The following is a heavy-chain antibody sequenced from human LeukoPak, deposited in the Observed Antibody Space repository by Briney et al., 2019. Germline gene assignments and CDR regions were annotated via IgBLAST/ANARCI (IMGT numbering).Heavy chain of an antibody. D-gene: IGHD5-18*01. J-gene: IGHJ4*02. CDR1: GFSFNSHA. V-gene: IGHV3-23*01. Sequence: GGSLRLSCAASGFSFNSHAMNWVRQVPGKGLQWVSTIDASGLNTYYGNSVEGRFTISRDNSKNTLYLQMNSLRAEDTAVYYCAKDQGGYTYGSFDYWGQGTLVTVSS. CDR2: IDASGLNT. CDR3: AKDQGGYTYGSFDY.